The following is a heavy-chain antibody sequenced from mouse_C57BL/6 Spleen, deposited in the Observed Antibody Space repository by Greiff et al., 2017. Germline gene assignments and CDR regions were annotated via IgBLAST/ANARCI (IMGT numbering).Heavy chain of an antibody. CDR2: IDPSDSYT. CDR3: AREITTVVAPFDY. V-gene: IGHV1-59*01. Sequence: QVQLQQPGAELVRPGTSVKLSCKASGYTFTSYWMHWVKQGPGQGLEWIGVIDPSDSYTNYNQKFKGKATLTVDTSSSTAYMQLSSLTSEDSAVYYCAREITTVVAPFDYWGQGTTLTVSS. CDR1: GYTFTSYW. J-gene: IGHJ2*01. D-gene: IGHD1-1*01.